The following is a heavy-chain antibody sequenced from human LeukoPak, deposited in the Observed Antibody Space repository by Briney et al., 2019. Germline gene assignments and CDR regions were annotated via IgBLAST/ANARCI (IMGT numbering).Heavy chain of an antibody. CDR1: GFTFSSYG. CDR3: TKGRLVVTALDY. D-gene: IGHD2-21*02. J-gene: IGHJ4*02. V-gene: IGHV3-30*02. Sequence: GGSLRLSCAASGFTFSSYGMHWVRQAPGKGLEWVAFIRYDGSNKYYADSVKGRSTISRDNSKNTLYLQMNSLRAEDTAVYYCTKGRLVVTALDYWGQGTLVTVSS. CDR2: IRYDGSNK.